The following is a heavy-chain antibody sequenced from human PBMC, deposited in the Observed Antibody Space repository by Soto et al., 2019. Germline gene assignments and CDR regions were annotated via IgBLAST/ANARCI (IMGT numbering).Heavy chain of an antibody. CDR1: GFTFTRYS. J-gene: IGHJ4*02. V-gene: IGHV3-21*06. Sequence: GGSLRLSXAASGFTFTRYSMNWVRQAPGKGLEWVSSISSTTNYIYYGDSMKGRFTISRDNAKNSLYLEMNSLRAEDTAVYYCARESEDLTSNFDYWGQGTLVTVS. CDR2: ISSTTNYI. CDR3: ARESEDLTSNFDY.